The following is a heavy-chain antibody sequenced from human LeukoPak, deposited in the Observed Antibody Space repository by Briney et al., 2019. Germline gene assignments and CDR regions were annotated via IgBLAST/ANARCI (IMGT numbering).Heavy chain of an antibody. V-gene: IGHV3-33*01. Sequence: PGRSLRLSCAASGFTFSSYGMHWVRQAPGKGLEWVAVIWYDGSNKYYADSVKGRFTISRDNSKNTLYLQMNSLRAEDTAVYYCTSWGDTTAEYFQRWGQGTLVTVSS. CDR2: IWYDGSNK. J-gene: IGHJ1*01. D-gene: IGHD2-21*02. CDR3: TSWGDTTAEYFQR. CDR1: GFTFSSYG.